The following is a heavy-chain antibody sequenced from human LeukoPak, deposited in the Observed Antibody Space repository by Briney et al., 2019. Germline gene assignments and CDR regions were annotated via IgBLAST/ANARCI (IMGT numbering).Heavy chain of an antibody. CDR2: IKQDGSEK. CDR1: GFTFSSYW. J-gene: IGHJ6*02. Sequence: GGSLRLSCAASGFTFSSYWMSWVRQAPGKGLEWVANIKQDGSEKYYVDSVKGRFTISRDNAKNSLYLQMNSLRAEDTAVYYCAGDGDFYYYGMYVWGQGTTVTVSS. D-gene: IGHD4-17*01. CDR3: AGDGDFYYYGMYV. V-gene: IGHV3-7*04.